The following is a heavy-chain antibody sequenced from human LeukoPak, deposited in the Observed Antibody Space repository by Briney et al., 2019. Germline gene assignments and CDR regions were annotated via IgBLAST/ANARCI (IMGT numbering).Heavy chain of an antibody. CDR1: GGSISSYY. V-gene: IGHV4-59*06. D-gene: IGHD3-22*01. CDR2: IYYSGST. CDR3: AREDYYDSSGYTD. J-gene: IGHJ4*02. Sequence: PSETLSLTCTVSGGSISSYYWSWIRQPPGKGLEWIGYIYYSGSTYYNPSLKSRVTISVDTSKNQFSLKLSSVTAADTAVYYCAREDYYDSSGYTDWGQGTLVTVSS.